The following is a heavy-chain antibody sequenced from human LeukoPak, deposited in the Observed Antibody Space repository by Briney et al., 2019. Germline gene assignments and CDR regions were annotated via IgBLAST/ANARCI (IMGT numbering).Heavy chain of an antibody. V-gene: IGHV1-69*13. CDR2: IIPIFGTA. CDR3: ARSMIWNYAHFGY. Sequence: GASVKVSCKASGGTFSSYAISWVRQAPGQGLEWMGGIIPIFGTANYAQKFQGRVTITADESTSTAYMELSSLRSEDTAVYYCARSMIWNYAHFGYWGQGTLVTVSS. D-gene: IGHD1-7*01. J-gene: IGHJ4*02. CDR1: GGTFSSYA.